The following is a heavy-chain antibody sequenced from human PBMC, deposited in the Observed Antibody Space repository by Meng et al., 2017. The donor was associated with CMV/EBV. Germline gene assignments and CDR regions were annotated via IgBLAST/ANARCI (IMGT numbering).Heavy chain of an antibody. J-gene: IGHJ6*02. Sequence: GGSLRLSCAASGFTFSSYSMNWVRQAPGKGLEWVSSISSSSSYIYYADSVKGRFTISRDNAKTSLYLQMNSLRAEGTAVYYCARESVAAPPAGYGMDVWGQGTTVTVSS. CDR2: ISSSSSYI. V-gene: IGHV3-21*01. CDR3: ARESVAAPPAGYGMDV. CDR1: GFTFSSYS. D-gene: IGHD6-6*01.